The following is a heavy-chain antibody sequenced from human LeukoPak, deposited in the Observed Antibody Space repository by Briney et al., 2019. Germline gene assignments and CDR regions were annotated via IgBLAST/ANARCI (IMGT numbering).Heavy chain of an antibody. J-gene: IGHJ4*02. D-gene: IGHD1-26*01. V-gene: IGHV3-53*01. CDR2: IYSSGTT. Sequence: PGGSLRLSCAASGFTDSSNYMSWVRQAPGKGLEWVSVIYSSGTTFYAYSVKGRFTISRDNSKNTLFLQMSGLRDDDTAVYYCARGAAFSGSYSLDFWGQGTLVTVSS. CDR3: ARGAAFSGSYSLDF. CDR1: GFTDSSNY.